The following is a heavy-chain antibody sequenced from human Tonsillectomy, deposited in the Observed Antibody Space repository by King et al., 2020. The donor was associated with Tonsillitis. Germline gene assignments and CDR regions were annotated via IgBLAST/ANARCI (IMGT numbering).Heavy chain of an antibody. CDR2: ISYDGSIK. V-gene: IGHV3-30*18. Sequence: VQLVESGGGVVQPGRSLRLSCAASAFTFSAFGMHWVRQAPGKGLEWVAVISYDGSIKSYTDSVKGRFTISRDNSKNTLYLQMNSLTAEDTALYYCAKDQFFGVADMRIDYWGQGTLVTVSS. CDR1: AFTFSAFG. D-gene: IGHD3-3*01. CDR3: AKDQFFGVADMRIDY. J-gene: IGHJ4*02.